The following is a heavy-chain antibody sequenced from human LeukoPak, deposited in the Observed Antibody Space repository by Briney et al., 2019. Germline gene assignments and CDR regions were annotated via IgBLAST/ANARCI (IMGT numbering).Heavy chain of an antibody. CDR1: GFTFSSYA. CDR2: ISYDGSNK. V-gene: IGHV3-30*04. D-gene: IGHD5-18*01. J-gene: IGHJ4*02. Sequence: GGSLRLSCAASGFTFSSYAMHWVRQAPGKGLEWVAVISYDGSNKYYADSVKGRFTISRDNSKNTLYLQMNSLRAEDTAVYYCARPGGYSYGYDYWGQGTLVTVSS. CDR3: ARPGGYSYGYDY.